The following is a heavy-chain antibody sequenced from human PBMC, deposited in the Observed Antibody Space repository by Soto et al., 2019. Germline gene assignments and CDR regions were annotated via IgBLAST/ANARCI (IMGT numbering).Heavy chain of an antibody. Sequence: QVQLQQWGAGPLRPLETLSLTCGVSGGSFSGYYWAWIRQSPGKGLEWIGENNDRGSINYNPSLKSRVSISVDTSKNHFSLNLRSVTAADTAVYYCARESHDIWTGPPWVWYCDLWGRGTLVTVSS. J-gene: IGHJ2*01. CDR3: ARESHDIWTGPPWVWYCDL. CDR2: NNDRGSI. CDR1: GGSFSGYY. V-gene: IGHV4-34*01. D-gene: IGHD3-9*01.